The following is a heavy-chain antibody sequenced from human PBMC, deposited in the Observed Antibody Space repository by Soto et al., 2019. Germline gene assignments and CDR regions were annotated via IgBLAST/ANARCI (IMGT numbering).Heavy chain of an antibody. CDR3: ARHTSGWHCYDY. V-gene: IGHV3-11*06. D-gene: IGHD6-19*01. Sequence: PGGSLRLSCAASGFNFSDHYMNWIRQAPGKGLEWVSYISGSSRYTNFADSVKGRFTISRDNAKNSLYLQMNSLRAEDTAVYYCARHTSGWHCYDYWGQGTPVTVSS. CDR1: GFNFSDHY. CDR2: ISGSSRYT. J-gene: IGHJ4*02.